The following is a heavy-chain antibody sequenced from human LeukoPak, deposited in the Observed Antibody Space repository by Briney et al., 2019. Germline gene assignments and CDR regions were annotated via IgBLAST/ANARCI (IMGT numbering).Heavy chain of an antibody. D-gene: IGHD1-7*01. CDR3: AKDRSPSNWNYYFDS. V-gene: IGHV3-30*02. Sequence: GGSLRVSCAASGFTFSSCGMHWVRQAPGKGLEWVAFIPYDGSDKYYADSVKGRFTISRDNSKNTLYLQMNSLRLEDTAVYYCAKDRSPSNWNYYFDSWGQGTLVTVSS. CDR1: GFTFSSCG. J-gene: IGHJ4*02. CDR2: IPYDGSDK.